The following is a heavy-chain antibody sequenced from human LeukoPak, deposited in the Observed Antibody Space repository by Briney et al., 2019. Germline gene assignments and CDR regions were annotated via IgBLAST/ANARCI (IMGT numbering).Heavy chain of an antibody. D-gene: IGHD3-3*01. CDR1: GGSFSGYY. CDR3: ARLRVYDFWSRRDAFDI. Sequence: SETLSLTCAVYGGSFSGYYWSRIRQPPRKGLEWIGEINHSGSTNYNPSLKSRVTISVDTSKNQFSLKLSSVTAADTAVYYCARLRVYDFWSRRDAFDIWGQGTMVTVSS. V-gene: IGHV4-34*01. J-gene: IGHJ3*02. CDR2: INHSGST.